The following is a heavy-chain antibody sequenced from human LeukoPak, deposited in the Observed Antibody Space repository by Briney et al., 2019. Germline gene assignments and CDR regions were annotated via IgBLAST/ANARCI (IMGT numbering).Heavy chain of an antibody. J-gene: IGHJ4*02. CDR2: IYPGDSDT. CDR1: GYSFTSYW. CDR3: ARPSRTPGGYSSSSGPFHY. V-gene: IGHV5-51*01. Sequence: GESLKISCKGPGYSFTSYWIGWVRQMPGKGLEWMGIIYPGDSDTRYSPSFQGQVTISADKSISTAYLQWSSLRASDTAMYYCARPSRTPGGYSSSSGPFHYWGQGTLVTVSS. D-gene: IGHD6-6*01.